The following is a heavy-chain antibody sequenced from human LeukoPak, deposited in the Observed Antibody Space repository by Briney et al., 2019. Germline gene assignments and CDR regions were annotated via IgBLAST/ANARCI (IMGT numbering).Heavy chain of an antibody. CDR1: GYTFTSYV. D-gene: IGHD3-3*01. CDR3: ARLSTIFGVVPHYYGMDV. V-gene: IGHV1-18*01. CDR2: ISAYNGNT. J-gene: IGHJ6*02. Sequence: ASVKVSCKASGYTFTSYVISWVRQAPGQGLEWMGWISAYNGNTNYAQKLQGRVTMTTDTSTSTAYMELRSLRSDDTAVYYCARLSTIFGVVPHYYGMDVWGQGTTVTVSS.